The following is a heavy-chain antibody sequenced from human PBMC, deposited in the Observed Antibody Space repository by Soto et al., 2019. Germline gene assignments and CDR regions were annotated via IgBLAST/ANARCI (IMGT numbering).Heavy chain of an antibody. CDR1: GFTLSAYW. D-gene: IGHD6-13*01. CDR3: ARDVSPGSSSLYLDAFDI. J-gene: IGHJ3*02. V-gene: IGHV3-7*05. Sequence: EVQLEESGGDLVQPGGSLRLSCAASGFTLSAYWMTWVGQAPGKGLEWVANINRDGSKKSYLDSVRGRFTISRDNVGNALFLQMDSLRADDTALYDCARDVSPGSSSLYLDAFDIWGQGTMVTVSS. CDR2: INRDGSKK.